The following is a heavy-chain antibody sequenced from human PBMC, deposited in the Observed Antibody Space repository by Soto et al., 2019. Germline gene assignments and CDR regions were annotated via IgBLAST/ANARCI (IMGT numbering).Heavy chain of an antibody. CDR2: ISYDGSNK. D-gene: IGHD3-9*01. CDR1: GFTFSSYG. Sequence: EGSLRLSCAASGFTFSSYGMHWVRQAPGKGLEWVAVISYDGSNKYYADSVKGRFTISRDNSKNTLYLKMNSLRAEDTAVYYCAKGVKADLDWLRLSFYGMDVWGQGNTVTVSS. J-gene: IGHJ6*02. V-gene: IGHV3-30*18. CDR3: AKGVKADLDWLRLSFYGMDV.